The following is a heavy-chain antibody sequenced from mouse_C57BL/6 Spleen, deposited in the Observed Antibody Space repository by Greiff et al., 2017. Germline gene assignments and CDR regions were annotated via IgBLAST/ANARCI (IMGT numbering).Heavy chain of an antibody. CDR1: GYTFTSYW. Sequence: QVQLQQPGTELVKPGASVKLSCKASGYTFTSYWMHWVKQRPGQGLEWIGNINPSNGGTNYNEKFKSKATLTVDKSSSTAYMQLSSLTSEDSAVYHCARSGGWLPTMDYWGQGTSVTVSS. CDR2: INPSNGGT. V-gene: IGHV1-53*01. J-gene: IGHJ4*01. D-gene: IGHD2-3*01. CDR3: ARSGGWLPTMDY.